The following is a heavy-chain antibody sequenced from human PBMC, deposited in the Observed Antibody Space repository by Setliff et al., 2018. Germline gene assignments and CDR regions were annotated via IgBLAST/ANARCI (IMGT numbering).Heavy chain of an antibody. CDR1: GGSFSGNY. V-gene: IGHV4-34*01. CDR3: ARAPNRIGTMVRGVSRAFDI. CDR2: ITHNGNT. Sequence: SETLSLTCAVYGGSFSGNYWTWIRQSPGQGLEWIGEITHNGNTNYSPSLKSRVTISVDTSKNQFSLKVHSVTAADTAVYYCARAPNRIGTMVRGVSRAFDIWSQGTLVTVSS. J-gene: IGHJ3*02. D-gene: IGHD3-10*01.